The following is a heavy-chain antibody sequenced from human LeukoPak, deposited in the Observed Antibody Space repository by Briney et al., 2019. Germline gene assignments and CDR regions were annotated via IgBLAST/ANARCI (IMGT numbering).Heavy chain of an antibody. J-gene: IGHJ4*02. CDR1: GFTFSSSW. CDR3: AAWTDRGYNF. CDR2: INPEGSQT. Sequence: PGGSLRLSCAASGFTFSSSWMNWVRQGPGKGLQWVGNINPEGSQTRFVDSVMGRFTMSKDNAKNSLYLQMNSLRVEDTAVFYCAAWTDRGYNFWGQGTVVTVSS. D-gene: IGHD5-24*01. V-gene: IGHV3-7*01.